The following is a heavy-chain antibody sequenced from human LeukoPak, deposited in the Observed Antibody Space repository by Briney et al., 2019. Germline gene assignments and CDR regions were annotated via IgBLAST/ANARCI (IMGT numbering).Heavy chain of an antibody. Sequence: ASVQVSCKASGGTFSSYTISWVRQAPGQGLEWMGRIIPILGIANYAQKFQGRVTITADKSTSTAYMELSSLRSEDTAVYYCASSTGTYYYYYGMDVWGQGTTVTVSS. CDR1: GGTFSSYT. V-gene: IGHV1-69*02. CDR2: IIPILGIA. D-gene: IGHD1-1*01. J-gene: IGHJ6*02. CDR3: ASSTGTYYYYYGMDV.